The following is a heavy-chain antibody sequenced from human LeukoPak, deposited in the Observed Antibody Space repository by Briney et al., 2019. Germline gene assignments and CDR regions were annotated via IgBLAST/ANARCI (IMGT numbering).Heavy chain of an antibody. Sequence: SETLSLTCTVSGGSISSSSYYWGWIRQPPGKGLEWIGSIYYSGSTYYNPSLKSRVTISVDTSKNQFSLKLSSVTAADTAVYYCERHYSSSSEDNWFDPWGQGTLVTVSS. CDR1: GGSISSSSYY. J-gene: IGHJ5*02. V-gene: IGHV4-39*01. CDR3: ERHYSSSSEDNWFDP. D-gene: IGHD6-6*01. CDR2: IYYSGST.